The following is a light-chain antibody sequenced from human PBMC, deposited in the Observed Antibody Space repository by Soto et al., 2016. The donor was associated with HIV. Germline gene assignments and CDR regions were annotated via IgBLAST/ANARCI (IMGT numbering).Light chain of an antibody. J-gene: IGKJ4*01. CDR1: LDITNR. Sequence: IQMTQSPSSLSASVGDRVTITCQANLDITNRVNWYQQKPGKPPKLLIHDASNLETGVPSRFSGSGSGTDFTFIISSLQPEDLATYYCQQHQNVPLTFGGGTKVAI. CDR2: DAS. V-gene: IGKV1-33*01. CDR3: QQHQNVPLT.